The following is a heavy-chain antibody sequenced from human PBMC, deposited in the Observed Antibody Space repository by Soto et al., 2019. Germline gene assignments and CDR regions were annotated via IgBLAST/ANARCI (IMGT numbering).Heavy chain of an antibody. CDR2: TYYRSKWYN. D-gene: IGHD2-2*01. CDR1: GYSVSSNSAA. V-gene: IGHV6-1*01. Sequence: SHTLSLTCAISGYSVSSNSAAWNWIRQSPSRGLEWLGRTYYRSKWYNDYAVSVKSRITINPDTSKNQFSLQLNSVTPEDTAVYYCARVGCSSTSCHFDYWGQGTLVTVSS. CDR3: ARVGCSSTSCHFDY. J-gene: IGHJ4*02.